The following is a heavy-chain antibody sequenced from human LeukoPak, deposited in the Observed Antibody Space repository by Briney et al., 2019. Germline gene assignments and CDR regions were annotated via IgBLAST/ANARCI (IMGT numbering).Heavy chain of an antibody. CDR3: RLGSDMTTVTTVPLDAFDI. Sequence: ATVKISCKVSGYTLTDYYMHWVQQAPGKGLELMGLVDPEDGETIYAEKFQGRVTITADTSTDTAYMELSSLRSEDTAVYYCRLGSDMTTVTTVPLDAFDIWGQGTMVTVSS. J-gene: IGHJ3*02. D-gene: IGHD4-17*01. V-gene: IGHV1-69-2*01. CDR2: VDPEDGET. CDR1: GYTLTDYY.